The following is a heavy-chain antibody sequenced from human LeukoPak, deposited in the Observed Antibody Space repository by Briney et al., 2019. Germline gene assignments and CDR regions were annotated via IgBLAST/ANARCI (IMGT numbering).Heavy chain of an antibody. CDR1: GFTFSSYG. Sequence: PGRSLRLSCAAPGFTFSSYGMHWVRQAPGKGLEWVAIIWYDGSNKYYADSVKGRFTISRDNSKNTLYLQMNSLRAEDTAVYYCARDMATINYAFDIWGQGTMVTVSS. V-gene: IGHV3-33*01. CDR2: IWYDGSNK. CDR3: ARDMATINYAFDI. J-gene: IGHJ3*02. D-gene: IGHD5-24*01.